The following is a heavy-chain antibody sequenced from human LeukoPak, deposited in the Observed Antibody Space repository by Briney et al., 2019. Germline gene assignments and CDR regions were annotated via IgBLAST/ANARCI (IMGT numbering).Heavy chain of an antibody. V-gene: IGHV4-39*01. CDR2: IFYSGST. Sequence: SETLSLTCTVSGGSISSSSYYWGWTRQPPGKGVEGIRSIFYSGSTYYNTSLKSPVTISVDTSKNQSSLKLSSVTAADTGVYYCASRSSWYLYRAFDYWGQGTLVTVSS. CDR3: ASRSSWYLYRAFDY. CDR1: GGSISSSSYY. D-gene: IGHD6-13*01. J-gene: IGHJ4*02.